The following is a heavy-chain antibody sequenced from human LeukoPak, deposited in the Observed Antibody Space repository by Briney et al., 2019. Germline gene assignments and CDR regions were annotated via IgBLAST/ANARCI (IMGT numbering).Heavy chain of an antibody. CDR1: GFTLRNYA. J-gene: IGHJ4*02. CDR3: AKDRPNGFDY. D-gene: IGHD6-6*01. V-gene: IGHV3-23*01. Sequence: GGSLRLSCTASGFTLRNYAMSWVSQAPGKGLVWISAADGSGASTYYADSVRGRFTVSRDNSKNTLYLQMNSLRAEDTAVYYCAKDRPNGFDYRGQGTLVTVSS. CDR2: ADGSGAST.